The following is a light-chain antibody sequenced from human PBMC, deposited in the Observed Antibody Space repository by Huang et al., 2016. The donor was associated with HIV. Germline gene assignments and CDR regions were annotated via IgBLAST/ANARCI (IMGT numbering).Light chain of an antibody. J-gene: IGKJ2*01. Sequence: EIVMTQSPATLSMSPGERATLSCRASQSVGSNLAWYQQKPSQAPRLLIYGASTRATGIPARFSGSESGTEFTLTISSLQSEDFAVYYCQQYNNWPPNTFGQGTKLEIK. V-gene: IGKV3-15*01. CDR2: GAS. CDR1: QSVGSN. CDR3: QQYNNWPPNT.